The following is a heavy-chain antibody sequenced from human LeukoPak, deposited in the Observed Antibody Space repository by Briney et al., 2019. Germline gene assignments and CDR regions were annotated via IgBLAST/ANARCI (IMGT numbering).Heavy chain of an antibody. Sequence: GGSLRLSCAASGFTFSSYWMHWVRQAPGKGLVWVSRINSDGSSTDYADSVKGRFTISRDNAKNTLYLQMHSLRAEDTAMYYCASPRYCTSSSCYFAYWGQGTLLTVSS. D-gene: IGHD2-2*01. CDR3: ASPRYCTSSSCYFAY. CDR1: GFTFSSYW. CDR2: INSDGSST. V-gene: IGHV3-74*01. J-gene: IGHJ4*02.